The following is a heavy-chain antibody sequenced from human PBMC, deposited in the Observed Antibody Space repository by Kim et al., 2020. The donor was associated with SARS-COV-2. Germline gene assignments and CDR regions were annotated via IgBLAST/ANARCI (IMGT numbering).Heavy chain of an antibody. D-gene: IGHD6-13*01. V-gene: IGHV3-9*01. CDR1: GFTFDDYA. CDR3: SKDIGYAAAGTTIDY. Sequence: GGSLRLSCAASGFTFDDYAMHWVRQAPGKGLEWVSGISWNSGSIGYADSVKGRFTISRDNAKNSLYLQMNSLRAEDTALYYCSKDIGYAAAGTTIDYWG. CDR2: ISWNSGSI. J-gene: IGHJ4*01.